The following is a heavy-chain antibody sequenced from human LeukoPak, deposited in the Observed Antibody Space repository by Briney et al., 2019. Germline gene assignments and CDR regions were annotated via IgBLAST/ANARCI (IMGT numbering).Heavy chain of an antibody. D-gene: IGHD1/OR15-1a*01. CDR2: IYSGGTT. Sequence: GGSLRLSCAASGFTVSSNFMSWVRQAPGKGLEWVSVIYSGGTTYYADSVKGRFTISRDNSRNTLYLQMNSRRAEDTAVYYCARDGYGNNYMDVWGKGTTVTVSS. CDR3: ARDGYGNNYMDV. J-gene: IGHJ6*03. CDR1: GFTVSSNF. V-gene: IGHV3-53*01.